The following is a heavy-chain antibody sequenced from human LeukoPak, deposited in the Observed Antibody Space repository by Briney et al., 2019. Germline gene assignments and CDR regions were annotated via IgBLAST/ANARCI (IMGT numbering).Heavy chain of an antibody. V-gene: IGHV3-48*01. CDR2: ISGTTSVI. Sequence: GGSLRLSCAASGFTFSSHTMAWVRQAPGKGLEWLSYISGTTSVIYHADSVKGRFIISRDNADNSLYLQMNSLKAEDTAVYYCARGLYYLDVWGKGTTVTVSS. CDR1: GFTFSSHT. J-gene: IGHJ6*03. CDR3: ARGLYYLDV.